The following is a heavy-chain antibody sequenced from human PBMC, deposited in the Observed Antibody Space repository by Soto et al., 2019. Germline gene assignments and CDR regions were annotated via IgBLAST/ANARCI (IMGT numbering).Heavy chain of an antibody. Sequence: GGSLRLSCAASGFTFNTYEMNWVRQAPGKGLGWVSYISSSGSTTYYADSVKGRFTISRDNAKNSLYLQMNSLRAEDTAIYYCATRQGGGGAFDLWGNGTRLTVS. CDR1: GFTFNTYE. CDR3: ATRQGGGGAFDL. V-gene: IGHV3-48*03. D-gene: IGHD3-9*01. J-gene: IGHJ6*03. CDR2: ISSSGSTT.